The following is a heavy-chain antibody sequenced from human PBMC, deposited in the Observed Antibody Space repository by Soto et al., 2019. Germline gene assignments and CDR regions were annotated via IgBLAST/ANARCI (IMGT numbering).Heavy chain of an antibody. Sequence: ASVKVSCKASGYTFTSYGISWVRQAPGQGLEWMGWISAYNGNTNYAQKLQGRVTMTTDTSTSTAYMELRSLRSDDTAVYYCARGTVDYGDYPLAPERGPSPPVYYYYMDVWGKGTTVTVS. CDR3: ARGTVDYGDYPLAPERGPSPPVYYYYMDV. V-gene: IGHV1-18*01. J-gene: IGHJ6*03. CDR1: GYTFTSYG. CDR2: ISAYNGNT. D-gene: IGHD4-17*01.